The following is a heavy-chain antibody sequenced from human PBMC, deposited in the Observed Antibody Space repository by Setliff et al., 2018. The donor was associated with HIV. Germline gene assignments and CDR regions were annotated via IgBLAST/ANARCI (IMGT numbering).Heavy chain of an antibody. Sequence: ASVKVSCKASGYTFTGYYMHWVRQAPGQGLEWMGWVNPNNGGTNYAQKFQGRVTMTRDTSISTAYLQWSSLKASDTAMYYCARTYGSGMGGFDYWGQGTLVTVSS. D-gene: IGHD3-10*01. V-gene: IGHV1-2*02. CDR2: VNPNNGGT. J-gene: IGHJ4*02. CDR1: GYTFTGYY. CDR3: ARTYGSGMGGFDY.